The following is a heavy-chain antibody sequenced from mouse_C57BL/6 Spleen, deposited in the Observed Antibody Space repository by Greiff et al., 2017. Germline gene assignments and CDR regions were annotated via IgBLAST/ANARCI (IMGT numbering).Heavy chain of an antibody. CDR1: GFSFTDYY. CDR2: IRNKANGYTT. CDR3: ARSLGFAY. D-gene: IGHD4-1*01. J-gene: IGHJ3*01. Sequence: EVKLMESGGGLVQPGGSLSLSCAASGFSFTDYYMSWVRQPPGKALGWLGFIRNKANGYTTEYSASVKGRFTISRDNSQSILYLQMNALRAEDSATYYCARSLGFAYWGQGTLVTVSA. V-gene: IGHV7-3*01.